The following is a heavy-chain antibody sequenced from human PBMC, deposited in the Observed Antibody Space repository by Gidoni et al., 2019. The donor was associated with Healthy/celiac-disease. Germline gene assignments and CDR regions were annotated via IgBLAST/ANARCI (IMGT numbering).Heavy chain of an antibody. CDR3: ARVRASSRTFDI. J-gene: IGHJ3*02. V-gene: IGHV3-21*01. Sequence: EVQLVESGGGLVKPGGSLRLSCAASGFTFSSYSMNWVRQAPGKGLEWVSSISSSSSYIYYADSVKGRFTISRDNAKNSLYLQMNSLRAEDTAVYYCARVRASSRTFDIWGQGTMVTVSS. CDR2: ISSSSSYI. D-gene: IGHD3-10*01. CDR1: GFTFSSYS.